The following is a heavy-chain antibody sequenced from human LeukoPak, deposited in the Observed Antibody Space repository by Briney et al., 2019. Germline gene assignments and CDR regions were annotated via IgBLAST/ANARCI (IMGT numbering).Heavy chain of an antibody. J-gene: IGHJ3*02. CDR2: IDIDGDT. CDR3: VRGRPAPGRLDAFDI. V-gene: IGHV3-13*01. CDR1: GFTFSTYD. D-gene: IGHD6-13*01. Sequence: GGSLRLSCAASGFTFSTYDMHWVRQATGEGLEWVSAIDIDGDTYYPGSVKGRFTISRDNAQNSLYLQMNSLRAGDTAVYYCVRGRPAPGRLDAFDIWGQGTMVTVSS.